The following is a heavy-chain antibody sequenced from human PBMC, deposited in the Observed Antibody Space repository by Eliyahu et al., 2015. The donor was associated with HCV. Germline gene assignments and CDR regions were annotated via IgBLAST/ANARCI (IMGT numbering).Heavy chain of an antibody. D-gene: IGHD6-19*01. CDR2: IHYSGST. CDR3: ATGGGGIAVAGTGGWFDP. Sequence: QVRLQESGPGLVKPSETLSLTCTVSGGSXTTYYWSWIRQPPGKGLEWIGYIHYSGSTNYNPSLKSRVTMSVDTSKNQFSLNLTSVTAADTAMYYCATGGGGIAVAGTGGWFDPWGQGTLVTVSS. J-gene: IGHJ5*02. CDR1: GGSXTTYY. V-gene: IGHV4-59*01.